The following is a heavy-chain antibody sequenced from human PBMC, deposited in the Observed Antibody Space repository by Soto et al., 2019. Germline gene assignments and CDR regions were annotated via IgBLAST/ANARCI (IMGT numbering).Heavy chain of an antibody. Sequence: GGSLRLSCAASGFTFSSYAMSWVRQAPGKGLEWVSAISGSGGSTYYADSVKGRFTISRENSKNTLYLQMNSLRAEDTAVYYCAKDRGAMGYGGNPYYFDYWGQGTLVTVSS. J-gene: IGHJ4*02. V-gene: IGHV3-23*01. CDR2: ISGSGGST. D-gene: IGHD3-10*01. CDR1: GFTFSSYA. CDR3: AKDRGAMGYGGNPYYFDY.